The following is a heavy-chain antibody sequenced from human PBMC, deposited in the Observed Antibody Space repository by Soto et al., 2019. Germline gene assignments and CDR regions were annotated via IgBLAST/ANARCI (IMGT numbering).Heavy chain of an antibody. CDR2: ISWNSGSI. Sequence: GGSLRLSCAASGFTFDDYAMHWVRQAPGKGLEWVSGISWNSGSIGYADSVKGRFTISRDNAKNSLYLQMNSLRAEDTALYYCAKDKTTVNTNAFDIWGQGTMVTVSS. CDR3: AKDKTTVNTNAFDI. J-gene: IGHJ3*02. D-gene: IGHD4-17*01. V-gene: IGHV3-9*01. CDR1: GFTFDDYA.